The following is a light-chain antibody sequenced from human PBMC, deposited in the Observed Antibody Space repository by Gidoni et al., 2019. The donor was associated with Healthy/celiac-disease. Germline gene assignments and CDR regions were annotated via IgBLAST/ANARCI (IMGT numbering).Light chain of an antibody. CDR1: SGHSSYA. V-gene: IGLV4-69*01. CDR2: LNSDGSH. Sequence: QLVLTQSPSASASLGASVTLTCTLSSGHSSYATAWHQQQPEKVPRYLMKLNSDGSHSNGDGIPDRFSGSSSVAERYLTISSLQSEDEADYYCQTWGTGIQVFGGGTKLTVL. J-gene: IGLJ3*02. CDR3: QTWGTGIQV.